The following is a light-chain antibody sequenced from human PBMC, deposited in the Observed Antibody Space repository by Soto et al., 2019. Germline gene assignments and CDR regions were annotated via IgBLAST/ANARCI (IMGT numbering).Light chain of an antibody. CDR3: AAWDDSLNGWV. CDR2: SNN. J-gene: IGLJ3*02. V-gene: IGLV1-44*01. CDR1: SCDIGSNT. Sequence: QSVLTQPPSASGTPGQRVTISCSGSSCDIGSNTVNWYQQHPGTAPKPLIYSNNQRPSGVPDRFSSPTSGTSASLAISGLQPEDEADYYCAAWDDSLNGWVFGGGTKLTVL.